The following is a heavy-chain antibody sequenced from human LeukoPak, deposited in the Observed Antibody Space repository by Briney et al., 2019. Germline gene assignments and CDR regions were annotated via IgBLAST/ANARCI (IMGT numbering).Heavy chain of an antibody. CDR2: ISAYNGNT. CDR3: ARAHSGSYYWFDP. J-gene: IGHJ5*02. V-gene: IGHV1-18*01. Sequence: ASVKVSCKASGYTFTSYGISWVRQAPGQGLEWMGWISAYNGNTNYAQKLQGRVTMTRNTSISTAYMELSSLRSEDTAVYYCARAHSGSYYWFDPWGQGTLVTVSS. D-gene: IGHD3-10*01. CDR1: GYTFTSYG.